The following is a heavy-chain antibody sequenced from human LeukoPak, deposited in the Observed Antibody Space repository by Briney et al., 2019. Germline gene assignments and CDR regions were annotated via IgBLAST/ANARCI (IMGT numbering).Heavy chain of an antibody. CDR1: GFTFTNYW. D-gene: IGHD2/OR15-2a*01. CDR3: ARERVTTTSFDY. Sequence: TGGSLRLSCAASGFTFTNYWMNWVRQAPGKELEWVANLKQDGSEKNYVDSVKGRFTISRDNAKNSLYLQMNSLRVEDTAVYYCARERVTTTSFDYWGQGVLVTVSS. CDR2: LKQDGSEK. V-gene: IGHV3-7*01. J-gene: IGHJ4*02.